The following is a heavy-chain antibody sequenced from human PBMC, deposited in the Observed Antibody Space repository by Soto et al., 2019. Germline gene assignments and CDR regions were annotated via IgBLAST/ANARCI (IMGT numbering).Heavy chain of an antibody. CDR1: GFTFSDYY. CDR3: ARFAVDGTYYFDY. Sequence: PVGSLILSCAASGFTFSDYYMIWILQAPGKGLEWVSYISSSGSTIYYADSVKGRFTISRDNAKNSLYLQMNSLRAEDTAVYYCARFAVDGTYYFDYWGQGTLVTVSS. D-gene: IGHD6-19*01. V-gene: IGHV3-11*01. CDR2: ISSSGSTI. J-gene: IGHJ4*02.